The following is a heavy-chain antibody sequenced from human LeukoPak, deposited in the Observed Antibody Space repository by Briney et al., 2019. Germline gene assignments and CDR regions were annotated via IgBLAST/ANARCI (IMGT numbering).Heavy chain of an antibody. D-gene: IGHD1-26*01. J-gene: IGHJ4*02. V-gene: IGHV3-23*01. Sequence: WGSLRLSCAAPIFTFTSYAMSWVRQAPVKWLQWVSTISGRDSSTYYADSVKGRFTISRDNSKNTLYLQMNSLRAEDTAVYYCAKQVGAQYWGQGTLVTVSS. CDR2: ISGRDSST. CDR1: IFTFTSYA. CDR3: AKQVGAQY.